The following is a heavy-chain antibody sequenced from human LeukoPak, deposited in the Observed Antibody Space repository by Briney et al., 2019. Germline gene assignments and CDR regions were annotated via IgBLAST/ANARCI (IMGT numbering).Heavy chain of an antibody. D-gene: IGHD5-24*01. J-gene: IGHJ4*02. V-gene: IGHV3-43*02. CDR3: AKITIGWSTTTAPVHY. Sequence: GGSLRLSCAASGFTFDDYAMHWVRQAPGKGLEWVSLISGDGGSTYSANSVKGRFTISRDNSKNSLYLQMNSLGADDTALYYCAKITIGWSTTTAPVHYWGQGTLVTVSS. CDR2: ISGDGGST. CDR1: GFTFDDYA.